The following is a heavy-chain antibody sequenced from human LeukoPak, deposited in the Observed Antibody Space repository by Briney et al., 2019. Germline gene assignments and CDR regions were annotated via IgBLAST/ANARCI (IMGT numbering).Heavy chain of an antibody. CDR1: GYTFTSYG. CDR3: AREGVGYGGKRDFDY. V-gene: IGHV1-69*04. CDR2: IIPILGIA. D-gene: IGHD4-23*01. Sequence: ASVKVSCKASGYTFTSYGISWVRQAPGQGLEWMGRIIPILGIANYAQKFQGRVTITADKSTSTAYMELSSLRSEDTAVYYCAREGVGYGGKRDFDYWGQGTLVTVSS. J-gene: IGHJ4*02.